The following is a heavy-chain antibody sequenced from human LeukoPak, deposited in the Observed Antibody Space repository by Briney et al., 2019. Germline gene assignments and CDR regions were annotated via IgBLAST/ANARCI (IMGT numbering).Heavy chain of an antibody. J-gene: IGHJ4*02. D-gene: IGHD3-22*01. CDR1: GFTFSSYE. V-gene: IGHV3-48*03. CDR2: ISSSGSTI. Sequence: GGSLRLSCAASGFTFSSYEMNWVRQAPGKRLEWVSYISSSGSTIYYADSVKGRFTISRDNAKNSLYLQMNSLRAEDTAVYYCARVQKDYYDSSGYLSYWGQGTLVTVSS. CDR3: ARVQKDYYDSSGYLSY.